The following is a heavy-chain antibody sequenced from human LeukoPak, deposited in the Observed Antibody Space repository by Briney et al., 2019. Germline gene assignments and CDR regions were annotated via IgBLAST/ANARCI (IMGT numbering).Heavy chain of an antibody. CDR3: ARGRGHVDIVATCDY. CDR2: ISSSSSTI. D-gene: IGHD5-12*01. J-gene: IGHJ4*02. Sequence: GGSLRLSCAASGFTFSSYSMNWVRQAPGKGLEWVSYISSSSSTIYYADSVKGRFTISRDNAKNSLYLQMNSLRAEDTAVYYCARGRGHVDIVATCDYWGQGTLVTVSS. CDR1: GFTFSSYS. V-gene: IGHV3-48*01.